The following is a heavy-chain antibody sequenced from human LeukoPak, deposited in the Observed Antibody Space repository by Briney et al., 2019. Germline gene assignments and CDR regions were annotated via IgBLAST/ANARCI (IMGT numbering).Heavy chain of an antibody. V-gene: IGHV3-15*01. Sequence: ETLSLTCTVSGGSISSYYWSWVRQAPGKGLEWVGRIKSKTDGGTTDYAAPVKGRFTISRDDSKNTLYLQMNSLKTEDTAVYYCTTEAVAGTSPYFDYWGQGTLVTVSS. J-gene: IGHJ4*02. CDR2: IKSKTDGGTT. D-gene: IGHD6-19*01. CDR1: GGSISSYY. CDR3: TTEAVAGTSPYFDY.